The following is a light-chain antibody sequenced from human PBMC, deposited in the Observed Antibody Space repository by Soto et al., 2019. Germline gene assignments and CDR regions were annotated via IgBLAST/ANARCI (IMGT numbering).Light chain of an antibody. V-gene: IGLV1-40*01. CDR2: GNS. CDR1: SSNIGAGYD. Sequence: QSVLTQPPSVSGAPGQRVTISCTGSSSNIGAGYDVHWYQQLPGTAPKLLIYGNSNRPSGVPDRFSGSKSGTSASLAITGLQGEDEAEYYCQSYDSSLSGWVFGGGTKLTGL. CDR3: QSYDSSLSGWV. J-gene: IGLJ3*02.